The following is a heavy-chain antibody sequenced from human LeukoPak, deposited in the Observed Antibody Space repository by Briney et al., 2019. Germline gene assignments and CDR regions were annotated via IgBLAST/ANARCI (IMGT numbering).Heavy chain of an antibody. J-gene: IGHJ4*02. D-gene: IGHD1-26*01. V-gene: IGHV1-69*13. CDR1: GYTFTSYD. CDR2: IIPIFGTA. Sequence: GASVKVSCKASGYTFTSYDISWVRQAPGQGLEWMGGIIPIFGTANYAQKFQGRVTITADESTSTAYMELSSLRSEDTAVYYCARARWELLSYFDYWGQGTLVTVSS. CDR3: ARARWELLSYFDY.